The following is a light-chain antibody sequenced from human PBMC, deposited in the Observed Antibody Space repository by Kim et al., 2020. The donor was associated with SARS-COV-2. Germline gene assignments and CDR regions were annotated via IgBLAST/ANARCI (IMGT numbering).Light chain of an antibody. CDR3: QQYYSYPPT. CDR2: AAS. J-gene: IGKJ2*01. V-gene: IGKV1-8*01. Sequence: SASTGDRVTISCRASQGISSYLAWYQQKPGNAPKLLIYAASTLQSGVPSRFSGSGSGTDFTLTISCLQSEDFATYYCQQYYSYPPTFGQGTKLEI. CDR1: QGISSY.